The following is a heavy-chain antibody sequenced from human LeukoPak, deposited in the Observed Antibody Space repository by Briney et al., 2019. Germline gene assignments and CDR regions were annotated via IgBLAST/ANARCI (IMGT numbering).Heavy chain of an antibody. D-gene: IGHD4-17*01. V-gene: IGHV3-30*18. Sequence: GGSLRLSRAASGFTFSSYGMHWVRQAPGKGLEWVAVISYDGSNKYYADSVKGRFTISRDNSKNTLYLQMNSLRAEDTAVYYCAKDLSDYASYYYYGMDVWGQGTTVTVSS. CDR2: ISYDGSNK. CDR1: GFTFSSYG. J-gene: IGHJ6*02. CDR3: AKDLSDYASYYYYGMDV.